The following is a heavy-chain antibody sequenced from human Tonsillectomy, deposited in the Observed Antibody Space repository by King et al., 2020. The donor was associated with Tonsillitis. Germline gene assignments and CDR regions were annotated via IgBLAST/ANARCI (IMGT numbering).Heavy chain of an antibody. CDR2: INHSGST. Sequence: VQLQQWGAGLLKPSETLSLTCAVYGGSFSGYYWSWIRQPPGKGLEWIGEINHSGSTNYNPSLKSRVTVSVDTSKNQFSLKLSSVTAADTAVYYCARDGAAAGHDYWGQGNLVTVSS. D-gene: IGHD6-13*01. V-gene: IGHV4-34*01. CDR3: ARDGAAAGHDY. CDR1: GGSFSGYY. J-gene: IGHJ4*02.